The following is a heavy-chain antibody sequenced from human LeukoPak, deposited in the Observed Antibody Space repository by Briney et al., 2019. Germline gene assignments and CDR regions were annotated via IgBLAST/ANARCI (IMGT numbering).Heavy chain of an antibody. V-gene: IGHV3-7*03. CDR3: AREFNIAVAGIYTGFDI. D-gene: IGHD6-19*01. CDR2: IKEDGSEK. Sequence: RGGSLRLSCAASEFTFSSYWMSRVRQAPGKGLEWVANIKEDGSEKRYVGSVKGRFTISRDNAKNSLYLQMNSLRADDTAVYYCAREFNIAVAGIYTGFDIWGQGTMVTVSS. J-gene: IGHJ3*02. CDR1: EFTFSSYW.